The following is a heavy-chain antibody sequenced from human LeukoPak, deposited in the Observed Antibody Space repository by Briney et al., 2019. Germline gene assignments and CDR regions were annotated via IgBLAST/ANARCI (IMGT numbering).Heavy chain of an antibody. V-gene: IGHV3-7*01. Sequence: PGGSLRLSCAASGFTFSSYWMSWVRQAPGKGLEWVANIKQDGSEKYYVDSVKGRFTISRDNAKNPLYLQMNSLRAEDTAVYYCARVFLARRFLEWLPPGGFDYWGQGTLVTVSS. CDR1: GFTFSSYW. CDR3: ARVFLARRFLEWLPPGGFDY. D-gene: IGHD3-3*01. J-gene: IGHJ4*02. CDR2: IKQDGSEK.